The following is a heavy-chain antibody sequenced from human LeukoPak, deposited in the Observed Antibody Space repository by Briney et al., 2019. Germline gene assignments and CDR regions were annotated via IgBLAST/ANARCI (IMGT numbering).Heavy chain of an antibody. D-gene: IGHD3-10*01. V-gene: IGHV4-59*01. Sequence: SETLSLTCTVSGGSITNYYWSWIRQPPGKGLEWIGFSYYNGNTNYNPSLKSRVTISVDMSKNQFSLSLRSVTAADTAVYYCAGGALLWFVAKMEGYFDYWGQGTPLTVSS. CDR3: AGGALLWFVAKMEGYFDY. CDR1: GGSITNYY. J-gene: IGHJ4*02. CDR2: SYYNGNT.